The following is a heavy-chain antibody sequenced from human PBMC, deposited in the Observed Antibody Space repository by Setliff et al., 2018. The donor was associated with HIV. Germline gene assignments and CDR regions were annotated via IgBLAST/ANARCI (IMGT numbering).Heavy chain of an antibody. CDR1: GDSINSGNYY. Sequence: SETLSLTCTVSGDSINSGNYYWSWIRQHPGKGLEWIGYIYYSGSTYYSPSLKSRVTISVDTSKNQFSLKLSSVTAADTAVYYCAGGLHYGLGKFGYWGQGTLVTVS. J-gene: IGHJ4*02. CDR2: IYYSGST. D-gene: IGHD3-10*01. CDR3: AGGLHYGLGKFGY. V-gene: IGHV4-31*03.